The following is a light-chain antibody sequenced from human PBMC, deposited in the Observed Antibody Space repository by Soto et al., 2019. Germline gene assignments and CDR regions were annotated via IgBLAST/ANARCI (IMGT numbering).Light chain of an antibody. CDR1: QSTSSS. Sequence: EIVVTQSPGTLSLSPGERATLSCRASQSTSSSYLAWFQQKPGQAPRLLIYGASSRATGIPGRFSGSGSGTEFTLTISSLQSEDFAVYYCQQYNNWPPWTFGQGTKVDIK. V-gene: IGKV3D-15*01. CDR3: QQYNNWPPWT. J-gene: IGKJ1*01. CDR2: GAS.